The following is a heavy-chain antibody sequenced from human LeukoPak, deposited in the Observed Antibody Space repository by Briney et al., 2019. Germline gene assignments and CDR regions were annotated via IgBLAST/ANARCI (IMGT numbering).Heavy chain of an antibody. Sequence: SETLSLTCTVSGGSISSSSYYWGWIRQPPGKGLEWIGSIYYGGNTYYNPSLKSRVTISVDTSKNQFSLKLSSVTAADTAVYYCARRGYYDSSGYPFDYWGQGTLVTVSS. CDR1: GGSISSSSYY. J-gene: IGHJ4*02. D-gene: IGHD3-22*01. V-gene: IGHV4-39*01. CDR2: IYYGGNT. CDR3: ARRGYYDSSGYPFDY.